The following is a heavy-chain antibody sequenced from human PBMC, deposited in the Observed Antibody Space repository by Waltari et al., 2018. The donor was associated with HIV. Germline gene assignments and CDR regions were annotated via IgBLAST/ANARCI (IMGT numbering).Heavy chain of an antibody. J-gene: IGHJ3*01. V-gene: IGHV5-51*01. D-gene: IGHD1-26*01. CDR3: ARVRMGAGDAFDV. CDR1: ADSSVCLW. CDR2: IYPADSDT. Sequence: VQSGAEVQNPGQCLKVAGHPSADSSVCLWIGWVRQTPGKGLEWVGNIYPADSDTKYSPTFEGQVTMSRDETVNTAYLQWRRLKSSDTGTYFCARVRMGAGDAFDVWGQGTTVTVSS.